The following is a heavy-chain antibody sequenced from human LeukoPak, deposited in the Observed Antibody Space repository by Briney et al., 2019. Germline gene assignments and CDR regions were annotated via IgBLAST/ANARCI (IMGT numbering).Heavy chain of an antibody. CDR1: GFTFSSYV. Sequence: GGSLRLSCAVSGFTFSSYVMSWVRQAPGKGLEWVSAISGSGGSTYYADSVKGRFTISRDNSKNTLYLQMNSLRAEDTAVYYCAKLEKDIVVVPAALFDYWGQGTLVTVSS. CDR2: ISGSGGST. V-gene: IGHV3-23*01. CDR3: AKLEKDIVVVPAALFDY. J-gene: IGHJ4*02. D-gene: IGHD2-2*01.